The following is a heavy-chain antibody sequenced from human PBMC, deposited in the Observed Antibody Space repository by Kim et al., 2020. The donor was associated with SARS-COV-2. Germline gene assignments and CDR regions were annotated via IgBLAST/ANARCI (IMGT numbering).Heavy chain of an antibody. V-gene: IGHV1-18*01. Sequence: ASVKVSCKASGYTFTSYGISWVRQAPGQGLEWMGWISAYNGNTNYAQKLQGRVTMTTDTSTSTAYMELRSLRSDDTAVYYCARDLERRSRRHCSGGSCYSPPIDYWGQGTLVTVSS. J-gene: IGHJ4*02. CDR1: GYTFTSYG. CDR3: ARDLERRSRRHCSGGSCYSPPIDY. CDR2: ISAYNGNT. D-gene: IGHD2-15*01.